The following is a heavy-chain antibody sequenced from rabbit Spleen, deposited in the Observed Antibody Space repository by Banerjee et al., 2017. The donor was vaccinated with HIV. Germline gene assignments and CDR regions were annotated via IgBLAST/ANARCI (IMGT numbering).Heavy chain of an antibody. D-gene: IGHD8-1*01. CDR3: ARDAATSFSSYGMDL. J-gene: IGHJ6*01. Sequence: QEQLVESGGGLVQPEGSLTLTCTASGFSFSNSYYMFWVRQAPGKGLEWIGCIYIGSGSTYYASWAKGRFTISKTSSTTVTLQMTSLTVADTATYFCARDAATSFSSYGMDLWGPGTLVTVS. CDR1: GFSFSNSYY. V-gene: IGHV1S45*01. CDR2: IYIGSGST.